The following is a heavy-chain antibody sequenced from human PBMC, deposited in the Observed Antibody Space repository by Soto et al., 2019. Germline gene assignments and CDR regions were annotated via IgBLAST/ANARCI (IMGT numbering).Heavy chain of an antibody. Sequence: SETLSLTCNVSCGSIRSGVYYCGWIRKAPGKGLELIGYIHYRGRTSYNPSLESRVSISPDTSGHQFSLKLTSVTAADTAVYYCARCRDAFAF. CDR1: CGSIRSGVYY. CDR2: IHYRGRT. J-gene: IGHJ3*01. D-gene: IGHD2-15*01. CDR3: ARCRDAFAF. V-gene: IGHV4-31*03.